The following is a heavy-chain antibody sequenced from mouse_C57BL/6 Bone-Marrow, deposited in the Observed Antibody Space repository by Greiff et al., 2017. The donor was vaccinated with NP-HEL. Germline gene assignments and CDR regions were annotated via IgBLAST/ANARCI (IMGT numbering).Heavy chain of an antibody. Sequence: VQLQQSGPELVKPGASVKISCKASGYTFTDYYMNWVKQSHGKSLEWIGDINPNNGGTSYNQKFKGKATLTVDKSSSTAYMELRSLTSEDSAVYYCARTHYGSERFAYWGQGTLVTVSA. CDR2: INPNNGGT. V-gene: IGHV1-26*01. J-gene: IGHJ3*01. D-gene: IGHD1-1*01. CDR3: ARTHYGSERFAY. CDR1: GYTFTDYY.